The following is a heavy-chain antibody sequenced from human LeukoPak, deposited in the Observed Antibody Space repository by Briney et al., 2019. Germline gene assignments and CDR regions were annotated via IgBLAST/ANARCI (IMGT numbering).Heavy chain of an antibody. Sequence: SETLSLTCTVSGGSISSSSYYWGWIRQPPGKGLEWIGSIYYSGSTYYNPSLKSRVTISVDTSKNQFSLKLSSVTAADTAVYSCARLELAAAGSRWFDPWAREPWSPSPQ. CDR2: IYYSGST. CDR1: GGSISSSSYY. J-gene: IGHJ5*02. D-gene: IGHD6-13*01. CDR3: ARLELAAAGSRWFDP. V-gene: IGHV4-39*01.